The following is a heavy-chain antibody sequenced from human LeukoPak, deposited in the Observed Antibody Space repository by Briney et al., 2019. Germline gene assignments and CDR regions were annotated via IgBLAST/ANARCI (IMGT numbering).Heavy chain of an antibody. CDR1: GYSISSGYY. Sequence: PSETLSLTCAVSGYSISSGYYWGWIRQPPGKGLEWIGSIYHSGSTYYNPSLKSRVTISVDTSKNQFSLKLSSVTAADTAVYYCASNRNTPEKSLDYWGQGTLVTVSS. J-gene: IGHJ4*02. V-gene: IGHV4-38-2*01. CDR3: ASNRNTPEKSLDY. D-gene: IGHD3-16*02. CDR2: IYHSGST.